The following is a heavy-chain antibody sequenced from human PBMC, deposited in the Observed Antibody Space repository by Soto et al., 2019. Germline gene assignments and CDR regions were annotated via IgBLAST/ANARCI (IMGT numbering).Heavy chain of an antibody. CDR3: ARVYCSGGSCANWFDL. CDR2: IIPIFGTA. D-gene: IGHD2-15*01. Sequence: SVKVSCKASGGTFSSYAISWVRQAPGQGLEWMGGIIPIFGTANYAQKFQGRVTITADESTSTAYMELSSVRSEDTAVYYCARVYCSGGSCANWFDLWGQGTLVTVSS. CDR1: GGTFSSYA. J-gene: IGHJ5*02. V-gene: IGHV1-69*13.